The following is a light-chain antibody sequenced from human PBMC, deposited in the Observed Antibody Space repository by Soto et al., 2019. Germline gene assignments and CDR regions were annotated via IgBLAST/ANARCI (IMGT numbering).Light chain of an antibody. V-gene: IGKV1-39*01. Sequence: DIQMTQSPSSLSASVGDRVTITCLASQSINSYLNWYQQKPGKAPKLLISTASSLQSGVPSRFSGSGSQTDFTLTISSLQPEDFATYSCQQSYSTTWPFAQGIKVDI. CDR3: QQSYSTTWP. CDR1: QSINSY. CDR2: TAS. J-gene: IGKJ1*01.